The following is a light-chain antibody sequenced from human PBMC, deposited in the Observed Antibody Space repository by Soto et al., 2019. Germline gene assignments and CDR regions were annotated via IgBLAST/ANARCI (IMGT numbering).Light chain of an antibody. CDR2: GAS. V-gene: IGKV1-5*01. CDR3: QHYNAFPWP. Sequence: DLQMTQSPSTLSVSVGDRVTITCRASQSIRNWLAWYQHKPGKAPKLLIYGASSLESGVPSRFSGSGSGTEFTLTIGGLQPDDFATYYCQHYNAFPWPFGQGTKVEIK. J-gene: IGKJ1*01. CDR1: QSIRNW.